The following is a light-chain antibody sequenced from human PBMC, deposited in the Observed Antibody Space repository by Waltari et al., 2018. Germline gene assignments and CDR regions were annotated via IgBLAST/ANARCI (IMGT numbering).Light chain of an antibody. V-gene: IGKV3-20*01. CDR1: QSVTSIS. CDR3: QKYVSLPAT. CDR2: DAS. J-gene: IGKJ1*01. Sequence: EIVLTQSPGTLSLSPGDRATLSCRASQSVTSISLSWYQQKPGPAPRLLIYDASSRATGIPDRFRGSGFGTDFSLTISRLEPEDFAVYYCQKYVSLPATFGQGTKVEIK.